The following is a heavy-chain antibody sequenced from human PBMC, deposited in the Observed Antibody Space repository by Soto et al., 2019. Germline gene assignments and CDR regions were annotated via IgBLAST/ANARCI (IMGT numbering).Heavy chain of an antibody. CDR2: ISAYNGNT. J-gene: IGHJ6*02. Sequence: QVQLVQSGAEVKKPGASVKVSCKASGYTFTSYGISWVRQAPGQGLEWMGWISAYNGNTNYAEKLQGRVTMTTDTSTSTAHMELRSLRSDDTAVYYCARDRRVQGIYYYGMDVWGQGTTVTVSS. V-gene: IGHV1-18*01. CDR3: ARDRRVQGIYYYGMDV. CDR1: GYTFTSYG.